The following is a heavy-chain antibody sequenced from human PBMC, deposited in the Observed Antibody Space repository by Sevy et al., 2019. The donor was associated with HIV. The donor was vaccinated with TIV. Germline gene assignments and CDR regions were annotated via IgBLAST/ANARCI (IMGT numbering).Heavy chain of an antibody. J-gene: IGHJ4*02. CDR1: GFTLDGVA. CDR2: ISNSGSAK. CDR3: ARDLPPSATTVAHFDY. V-gene: IGHV3-48*03. D-gene: IGHD4-17*01. Sequence: GGSLRLSCAASGFTLDGVALNWVRQAPGKGLEWVSYISNSGSAKYYSDSVRGRFTISRDNAKNSLYLQMNSLRAEDTAVYYCARDLPPSATTVAHFDYWGRGTLVTVSS.